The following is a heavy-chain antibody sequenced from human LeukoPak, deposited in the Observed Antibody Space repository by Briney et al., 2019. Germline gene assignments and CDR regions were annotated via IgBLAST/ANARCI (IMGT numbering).Heavy chain of an antibody. CDR2: IYYSGST. CDR3: AREGGPRVNWFDP. Sequence: PSETLSLTCTVSGGSISSYYWSWIRQPPGKGLEWIGYIYYSGSTNYNPSLKSRVTISADTSKNQFSLKLSSVTAADTAVYYCAREGGPRVNWFDPWGQGTLVTVSS. V-gene: IGHV4-59*01. CDR1: GGSISSYY. D-gene: IGHD3-16*01. J-gene: IGHJ5*02.